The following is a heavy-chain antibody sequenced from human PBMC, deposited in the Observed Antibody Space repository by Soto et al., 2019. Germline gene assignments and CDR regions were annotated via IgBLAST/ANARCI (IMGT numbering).Heavy chain of an antibody. D-gene: IGHD3-3*01. J-gene: IGHJ5*02. CDR3: ARDGYDFWSGYYGGDP. V-gene: IGHV1-18*01. CDR2: ISAYNGNT. Sequence: ASGKVCCKASGYTFTSYGISWLRQAPGQGLEWMGWISAYNGNTNYAQKLQGRVTMTTDTSTSTAYMELRSLRSDDTAVYYCARDGYDFWSGYYGGDPWGQGTLVTVSS. CDR1: GYTFTSYG.